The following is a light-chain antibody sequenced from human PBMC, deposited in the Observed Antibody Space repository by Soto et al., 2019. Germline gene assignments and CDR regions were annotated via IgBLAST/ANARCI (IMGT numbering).Light chain of an antibody. Sequence: QSVLTQPASVSGSPGQSITISCTGTSNDVGSYNLVSWYQQHPGKAPKVMIYEVSKRPTEVSNRFSASKSGNTASLTISGLQTEDEAEYYCSSYAGSDTVVFGGGTKLTVL. CDR1: SNDVGSYNL. V-gene: IGLV2-23*02. CDR3: SSYAGSDTVV. CDR2: EVS. J-gene: IGLJ2*01.